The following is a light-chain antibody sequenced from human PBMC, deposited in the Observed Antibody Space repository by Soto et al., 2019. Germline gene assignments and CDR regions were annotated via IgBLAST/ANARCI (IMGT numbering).Light chain of an antibody. J-gene: IGKJ1*01. V-gene: IGKV1-5*03. CDR1: QTISSW. CDR2: KAS. CDR3: QNYNSYSEA. Sequence: DIQMTQSPSTLSGSVGDRVTITCRASQTISSWLAWYQQKPGKAPKLLIYKASTLKSGVPSRFSGSGSGTEFTLTISSLQPDDFATYYCQNYNSYSEAFGQGPKVELK.